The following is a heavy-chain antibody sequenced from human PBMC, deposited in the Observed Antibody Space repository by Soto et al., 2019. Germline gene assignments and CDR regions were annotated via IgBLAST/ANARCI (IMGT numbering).Heavy chain of an antibody. V-gene: IGHV4-59*01. CDR3: ARGTGSYFDY. CDR2: IHYSGST. Sequence: PSETLSLTCTVSGGSISSDYWSWIRQPPGKGLEWIGYIHYSGSTNYIPSLKSRVTISVDTSKNQFSLKLSSVTAADTAVYYCARGTGSYFDYWGQGTLVTVSS. D-gene: IGHD1-1*01. J-gene: IGHJ4*02. CDR1: GGSISSDY.